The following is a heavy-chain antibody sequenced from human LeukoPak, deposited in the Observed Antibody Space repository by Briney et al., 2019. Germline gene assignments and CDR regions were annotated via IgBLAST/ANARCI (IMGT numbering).Heavy chain of an antibody. V-gene: IGHV4-59*01. CDR2: IYYSGST. Sequence: TSETLSLTCTVSGGSISSYYWSWIRQPPGKGLEWIGYIYYSGSTNYNPSLKSRVTISVDMSENQFSLKLSSVTAADTAVYYCARRTGYYDGFDYWGQGTLVTVSS. CDR1: GGSISSYY. J-gene: IGHJ4*02. CDR3: ARRTGYYDGFDY. D-gene: IGHD3/OR15-3a*01.